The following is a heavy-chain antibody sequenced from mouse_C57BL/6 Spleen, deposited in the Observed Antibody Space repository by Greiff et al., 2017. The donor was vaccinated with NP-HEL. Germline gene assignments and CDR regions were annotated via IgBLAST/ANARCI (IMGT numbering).Heavy chain of an antibody. CDR3: ATQAGYAMDY. Sequence: QVHVKQPGAELVRPGSSVKLSCKASGYTFTSYWMHWVKQRPIQGLEWIGNIDPSDSETHYNQKFKDKATLTVDKSSSTAYMQLSSLTSEDSAVYYCATQAGYAMDYWGQGTSVTVSS. J-gene: IGHJ4*01. V-gene: IGHV1-52*01. CDR2: IDPSDSET. CDR1: GYTFTSYW. D-gene: IGHD3-2*02.